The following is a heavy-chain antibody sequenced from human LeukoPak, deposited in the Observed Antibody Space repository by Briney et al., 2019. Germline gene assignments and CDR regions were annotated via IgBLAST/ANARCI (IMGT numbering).Heavy chain of an antibody. CDR3: ARVGYDYVWGSYRYPDY. D-gene: IGHD3-16*02. CDR1: GFTFSSYS. CDR2: ISSSSTI. Sequence: GGSLRLSCAASGFTFSSYSMNWVRQAPGKGLEWVSYISSSSTIYYADSVKGRFTISRDNAKNSLYLQMNSLRDEDTAVYYCARVGYDYVWGSYRYPDYWGQGTLVTVFS. J-gene: IGHJ4*02. V-gene: IGHV3-48*02.